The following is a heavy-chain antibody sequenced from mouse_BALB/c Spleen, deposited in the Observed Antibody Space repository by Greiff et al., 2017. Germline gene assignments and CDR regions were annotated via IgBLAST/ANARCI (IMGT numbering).Heavy chain of an antibody. CDR1: GFNIKDTY. D-gene: IGHD2-14*01. CDR3: ARGVLYRYDVWYFDV. V-gene: IGHV14-3*02. Sequence: VQLQQSGAELVKPGASVKLSCTASGFNIKDTYMHWVKQRPEQGLEWIGRIDPANGNTKYDPKFQGKATITADTSSNTAYLQLSSLTSEDSAVYYCARGVLYRYDVWYFDVWGAGTTVTVSS. CDR2: IDPANGNT. J-gene: IGHJ1*01.